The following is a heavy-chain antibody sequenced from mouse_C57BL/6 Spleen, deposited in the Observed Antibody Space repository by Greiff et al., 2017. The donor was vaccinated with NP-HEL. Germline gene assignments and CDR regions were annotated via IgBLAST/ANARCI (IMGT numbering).Heavy chain of an antibody. Sequence: VQLQQSGAELARPGASVKMSCKASGYTFTSYTMHWVKQRPGQGLEWIGYINPSSGYTKYNQKFKDKATLTADKSSSTAYMQLSSLTSEESAVYYWAAGVTYYFDYWGQGTTLTVSS. V-gene: IGHV1-4*01. J-gene: IGHJ2*01. CDR1: GYTFTSYT. CDR3: AAGVTYYFDY. D-gene: IGHD2-2*01. CDR2: INPSSGYT.